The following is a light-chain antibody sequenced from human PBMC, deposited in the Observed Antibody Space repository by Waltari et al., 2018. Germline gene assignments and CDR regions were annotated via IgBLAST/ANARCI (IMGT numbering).Light chain of an antibody. CDR2: TTN. Sequence: QSVMTQPPSASGTPGPRVTISCSGSSSHIGRNSVNWYQQLPGTAPKLLIYTTNQRPSGVPDRFSGSKSGTSASLAISGLQSEDEADYYCAAWDDSPDGPVFGGGTKLTVL. CDR1: SSHIGRNS. V-gene: IGLV1-44*01. CDR3: AAWDDSPDGPV. J-gene: IGLJ3*02.